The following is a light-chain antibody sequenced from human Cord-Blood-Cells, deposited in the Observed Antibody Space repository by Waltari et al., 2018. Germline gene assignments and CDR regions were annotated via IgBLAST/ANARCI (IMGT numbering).Light chain of an antibody. CDR3: SSYTSSSTLV. V-gene: IGLV2-14*01. CDR1: SSDVGGYNY. J-gene: IGLJ3*02. Sequence: QSALTQPASVSGSPGQAITILSTGTSSDVGGYNYVPWYQQHPGKAPKLMMYDVSNRPSGVSNRFSGSKSGNTASLTISGLQAEDEADYYCSSYTSSSTLVFGGGTKLTVL. CDR2: DVS.